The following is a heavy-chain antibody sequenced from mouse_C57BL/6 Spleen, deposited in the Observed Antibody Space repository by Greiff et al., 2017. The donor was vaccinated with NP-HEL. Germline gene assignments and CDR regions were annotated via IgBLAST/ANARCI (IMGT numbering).Heavy chain of an antibody. Sequence: EVQLVESGGGLVQPGGSLSLSCAASGFTFTDYYMSWVRQPPGKALEWLGFIRNKANGYTTEYSASVKGRFTISRDNSQSILYLQMNALRAEDSATYYCARYIKGIFFGNWGQGTTLTVSS. CDR3: ARYIKGIFFGN. CDR1: GFTFTDYY. J-gene: IGHJ2*01. CDR2: IRNKANGYTT. V-gene: IGHV7-3*01.